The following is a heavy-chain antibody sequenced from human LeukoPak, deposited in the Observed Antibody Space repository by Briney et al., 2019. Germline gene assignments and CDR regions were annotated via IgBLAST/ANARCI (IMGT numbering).Heavy chain of an antibody. CDR1: GYSISSGYY. CDR2: IYHSGST. CDR3: ARLIAARPVDY. V-gene: IGHV4-38-2*01. Sequence: PETLSLTCAVSGYSISSGYYWGWIRQPPGKGLEWIGSIYHSGSTYYNPSLKSRVTISVDTSKNQFSLKLSSVTAADTAVYYCARLIAARPVDYWGQGTLVTVSS. J-gene: IGHJ4*02. D-gene: IGHD6-6*01.